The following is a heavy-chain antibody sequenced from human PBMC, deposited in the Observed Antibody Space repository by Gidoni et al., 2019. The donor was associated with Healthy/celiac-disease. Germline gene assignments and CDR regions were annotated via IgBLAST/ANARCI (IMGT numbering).Heavy chain of an antibody. V-gene: IGHV3-21*01. CDR3: ARLMTTVSLNWFDP. J-gene: IGHJ5*02. Sequence: EVQLVESGGGLVRPGGSLRRSWSASGFPCSIYSMNWVRQAPGKGLEWVSSISSSSSYIYYADSVKGRFTISRDNAKNSLYLQMNSLRAEDTAVYYCARLMTTVSLNWFDPWGQGTLVTVSS. D-gene: IGHD4-17*01. CDR1: GFPCSIYS. CDR2: ISSSSSYI.